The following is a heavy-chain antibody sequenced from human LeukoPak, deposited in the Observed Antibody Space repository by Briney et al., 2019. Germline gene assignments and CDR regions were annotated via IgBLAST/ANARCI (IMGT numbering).Heavy chain of an antibody. J-gene: IGHJ4*02. CDR1: GFNFGNYA. V-gene: IGHV3-49*04. D-gene: IGHD1-14*01. Sequence: GSLRLSCTASGFNFGNYAMSRVRQAPGKGLEWLGFIRSKASGGAIEYDPSVDGRFTISRDDSESIAYLQMTSLKTEDTATYFCTREVDGMSAYWGQGTLVTVSS. CDR2: IRSKASGGAI. CDR3: TREVDGMSAY.